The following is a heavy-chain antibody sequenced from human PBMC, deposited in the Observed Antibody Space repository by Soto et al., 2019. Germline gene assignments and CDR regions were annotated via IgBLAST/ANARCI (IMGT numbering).Heavy chain of an antibody. V-gene: IGHV1-2*04. CDR3: AREAIVPWDYYYHYGMDV. Sequence: ASVKVSCKASGYTFTGYYMHWVRQAPGQGLEWMGWINPNSGGTNYAQKFQGWVTMTRDTSISTAYMELSRLRSDDTAVYYCAREAIVPWDYYYHYGMDVWGQGTTVTVSS. CDR2: INPNSGGT. D-gene: IGHD3-22*01. J-gene: IGHJ6*02. CDR1: GYTFTGYY.